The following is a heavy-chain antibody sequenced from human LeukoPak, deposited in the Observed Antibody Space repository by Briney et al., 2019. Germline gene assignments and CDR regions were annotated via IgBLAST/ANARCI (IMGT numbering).Heavy chain of an antibody. V-gene: IGHV3-21*01. CDR1: GFTFSSYS. CDR3: AREMDYYYDSSGYHPIDY. Sequence: GGSLRLSCAASGFTFSSYSMNWVRQAPGKGLEWVSSISSSSSYIYYADSVKGRFTISRDNAKNSLYLQMNSLRAEDTAVYYCAREMDYYYDSSGYHPIDYWGQGTLDTVSS. CDR2: ISSSSSYI. J-gene: IGHJ4*02. D-gene: IGHD3-22*01.